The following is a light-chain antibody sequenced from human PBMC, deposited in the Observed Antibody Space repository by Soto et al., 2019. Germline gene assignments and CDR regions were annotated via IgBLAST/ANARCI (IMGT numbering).Light chain of an antibody. CDR3: QQYVISVT. J-gene: IGKJ5*01. CDR2: GAS. CDR1: QSISGNY. V-gene: IGKV3-20*01. Sequence: EIVLTQSPGTLSLSPGERATLSCRDSQSISGNYLAWYQQKPGQAPXLLIYGASNSATGIPERLSGSGSGTDFTLTISRLAPQDYAMYYCQQYVISVTFGQGTRLEIK.